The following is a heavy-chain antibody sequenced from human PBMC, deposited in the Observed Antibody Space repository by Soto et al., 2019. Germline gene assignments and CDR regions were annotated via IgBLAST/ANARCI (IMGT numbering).Heavy chain of an antibody. CDR3: ARDGYYDSSGYRSDFDY. J-gene: IGHJ4*02. D-gene: IGHD3-22*01. CDR1: GYTFTSYG. CDR2: ISAYNGNT. Sequence: QVQLVQSGAEVKKPGASVKVSCKASGYTFTSYGISWVRQNAGQGLEWMGWISAYNGNTNYAQKLQGRVTMTTDTSTSTAYMELRSLRSDDTAVYYCARDGYYDSSGYRSDFDYWGQGTLVTVSS. V-gene: IGHV1-18*01.